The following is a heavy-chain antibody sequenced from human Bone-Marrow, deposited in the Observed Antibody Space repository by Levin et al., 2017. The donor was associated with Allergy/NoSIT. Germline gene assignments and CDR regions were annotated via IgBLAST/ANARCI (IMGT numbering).Heavy chain of an antibody. V-gene: IGHV4-31*03. J-gene: IGHJ4*02. CDR1: GDSISSGGYY. CDR3: ARYNGYDFDY. CDR2: IYYSGNT. D-gene: IGHD5-12*01. Sequence: SETLSLTCTVSGDSISSGGYYWSWIRQHPGKGLEWIGYIYYSGNTYYNPSLKGRLSISVVTSKNQFSLRLNSVIAADTAVYFCARYNGYDFDYWGQGTLVTVSS.